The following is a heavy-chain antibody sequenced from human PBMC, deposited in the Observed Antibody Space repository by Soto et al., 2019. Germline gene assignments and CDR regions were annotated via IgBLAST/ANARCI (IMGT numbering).Heavy chain of an antibody. J-gene: IGHJ4*02. V-gene: IGHV1-18*01. Sequence: QVQLVQSGAEVKKPGASMKVSCRASGYTFRNYGVTWVRQAPGQGLEWMGWVSAFNGDRNYAQKFQRRVTMTTDTSTSTAYMELRGLRSDDTAVYYCARTPGSGSYSSFWGQGTLVTVSA. CDR1: GYTFRNYG. D-gene: IGHD1-26*01. CDR3: ARTPGSGSYSSF. CDR2: VSAFNGDR.